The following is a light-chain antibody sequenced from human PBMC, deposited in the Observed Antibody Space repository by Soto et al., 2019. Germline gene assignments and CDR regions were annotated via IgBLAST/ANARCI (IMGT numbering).Light chain of an antibody. J-gene: IGKJ2*01. CDR1: QSASSY. V-gene: IGKV3-11*01. CDR3: QQRSNWPPGGT. CDR2: DAS. Sequence: EIVLTQSPATLSLSPGERATLSCGASQSASSYLAWYQQKPGQAPRLLIYDASNRATGVPARFSGSGSGTDFTLTISSLEPEDFAVYYCQQRSNWPPGGTFGQGTKLEIK.